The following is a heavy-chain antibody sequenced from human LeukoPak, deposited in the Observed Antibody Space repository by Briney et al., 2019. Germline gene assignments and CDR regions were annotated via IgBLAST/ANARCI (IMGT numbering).Heavy chain of an antibody. Sequence: GGSLRLSCAASEFTFDGYTMNWVRQAPGKGLEWVSAISSNSNYIYYADSVKGRFTISRDNAKNLVFLQMNSLRAEDTAVYYCAKAIYSYLDYWGQGTLVTVSS. D-gene: IGHD5-18*01. CDR3: AKAIYSYLDY. V-gene: IGHV3-21*04. J-gene: IGHJ4*02. CDR1: EFTFDGYT. CDR2: ISSNSNYI.